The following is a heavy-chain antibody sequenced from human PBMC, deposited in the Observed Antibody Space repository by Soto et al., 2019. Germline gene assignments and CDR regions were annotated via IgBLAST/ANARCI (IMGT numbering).Heavy chain of an antibody. CDR3: ARDFDADSRTDFDY. Sequence: SETLSLTCAVYGGSFSGYHWSWIRQPPGKGLEWIGEINHSGSTNYNPSLKSRFTISRDNAQNSLYLQMNSLRAEDTALYFCARDFDADSRTDFDYWGQGTLVTVSS. J-gene: IGHJ4*02. CDR2: INHSGST. CDR1: GGSFSGYH. V-gene: IGHV4-34*10. D-gene: IGHD4-17*01.